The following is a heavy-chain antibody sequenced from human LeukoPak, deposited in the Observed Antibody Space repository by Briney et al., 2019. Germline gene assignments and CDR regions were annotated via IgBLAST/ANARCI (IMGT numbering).Heavy chain of an antibody. CDR3: AREAYSSPYDAFDI. J-gene: IGHJ3*02. V-gene: IGHV4-59*12. CDR1: GGSISSYY. D-gene: IGHD6-13*01. Sequence: SETLSLTCTVSGGSISSYYWSWIRQPPGKGLEWIGYIYHSGSTYYNPSLKSRVTISVDRSKNQFSLKLSSVTAADTAVYYCAREAYSSPYDAFDIWGQGTMVTVSS. CDR2: IYHSGST.